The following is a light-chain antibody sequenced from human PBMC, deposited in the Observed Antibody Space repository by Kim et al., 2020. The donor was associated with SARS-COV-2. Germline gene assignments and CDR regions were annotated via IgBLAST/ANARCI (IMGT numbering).Light chain of an antibody. CDR2: LNSDGSH. J-gene: IGLJ3*02. V-gene: IGLV4-69*01. CDR1: RWHSSYA. CDR3: QTWGTGIRV. Sequence: ASFKLTCTPARWHSSYAIAWHQQQPEKGPRYLMKLNSDGSHSKGDGIPDRFSGSSSGAERYLTISSLQSEDEADYYCQTWGTGIRVFGGGTQLTVL.